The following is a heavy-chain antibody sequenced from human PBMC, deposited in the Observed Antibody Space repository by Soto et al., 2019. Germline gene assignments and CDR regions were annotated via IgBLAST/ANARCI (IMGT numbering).Heavy chain of an antibody. CDR1: GFTFSSYA. D-gene: IGHD2-8*02. Sequence: QVQLVESGGGVVQPGRSLSLSFAASGFTFSSYAMHWVRQAPAKGLEGVDGISYDGSNKYYADSVNGRFTISRDNSKKTLSLQTNTLRAEDTAVYYCERAEGGWWKEAFDIWCQGTRVSVAS. CDR3: ERAEGGWWKEAFDI. CDR2: ISYDGSNK. J-gene: IGHJ3*02. V-gene: IGHV3-30-3*01.